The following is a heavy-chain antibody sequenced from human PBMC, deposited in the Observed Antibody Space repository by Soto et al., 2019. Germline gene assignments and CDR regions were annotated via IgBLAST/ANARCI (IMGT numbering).Heavy chain of an antibody. V-gene: IGHV3-23*01. D-gene: IGHD2-2*02. J-gene: IGHJ4*02. CDR2: ITSNGDST. CDR3: AKDSPSYTTSPFYFDS. Sequence: GGSLRLSCAAFGFDFNKYAMTWVRQARGKGLQWVSSITSNGDSTYYADSVKGRFTTSRDNSKNTLYLQMNSLRADDTAVFYCAKDSPSYTTSPFYFDSWGQGTLVTV. CDR1: GFDFNKYA.